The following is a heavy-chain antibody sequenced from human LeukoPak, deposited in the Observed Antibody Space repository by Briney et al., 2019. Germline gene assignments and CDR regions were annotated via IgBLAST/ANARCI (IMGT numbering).Heavy chain of an antibody. CDR2: INQGGSEK. Sequence: GGSLRLSCAASGFTFSSYWMSWVRQAPEKGLEWVANINQGGSEKYYVDSVKGRFTISRDNAKNSLYLQMNSLRADDTAVYYCARDVTALDSWGQGTLVTVSS. CDR1: GFTFSSYW. D-gene: IGHD2-2*01. J-gene: IGHJ4*02. CDR3: ARDVTALDS. V-gene: IGHV3-7*01.